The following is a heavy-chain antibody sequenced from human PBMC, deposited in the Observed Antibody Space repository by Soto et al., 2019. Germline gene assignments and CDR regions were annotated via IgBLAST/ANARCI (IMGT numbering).Heavy chain of an antibody. CDR3: VREPWGFSGSWYDY. Sequence: LXGSCAASTFSFNNYWRHWVRQVPGKGPVWVSRINHDGSRTEYADSVKGRFTISRDNTKNTLYLQMNSLRVDDTAMYYCVREPWGFSGSWYDYWGQGTLVTVSS. CDR1: TFSFNNYW. J-gene: IGHJ4*02. D-gene: IGHD5-12*01. CDR2: INHDGSRT. V-gene: IGHV3-74*03.